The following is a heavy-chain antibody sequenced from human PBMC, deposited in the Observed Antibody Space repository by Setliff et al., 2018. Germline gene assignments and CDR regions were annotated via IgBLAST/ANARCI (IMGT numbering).Heavy chain of an antibody. Sequence: HLGGSLRLSCAGSGFTFNTYWMTWVRQAPGKGLEWVASITHDGSKTYILDSVKGRFTISRDNTKNSLYLQMNSLRGEDTAVYHCTRDQDYYGMDVWGQGTTVTVS. CDR2: ITHDGSKT. J-gene: IGHJ6*02. V-gene: IGHV3-7*01. CDR1: GFTFNTYW. CDR3: TRDQDYYGMDV.